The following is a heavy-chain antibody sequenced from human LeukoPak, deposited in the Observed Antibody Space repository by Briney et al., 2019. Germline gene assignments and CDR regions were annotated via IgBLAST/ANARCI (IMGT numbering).Heavy chain of an antibody. J-gene: IGHJ4*02. V-gene: IGHV3-30*18. CDR3: AKEGRSLQTY. CDR2: ISYDGSNE. CDR1: GFTFSSYG. D-gene: IGHD5-24*01. Sequence: GGSLRLSCAASGFTFSSYGIHWVRQAPGKGLEWVAVISYDGSNEYYVDSVKGRFTISGDNAKNSLYLQMNSLRVEDTAVYYCAKEGRSLQTYWGQGTLVTVSS.